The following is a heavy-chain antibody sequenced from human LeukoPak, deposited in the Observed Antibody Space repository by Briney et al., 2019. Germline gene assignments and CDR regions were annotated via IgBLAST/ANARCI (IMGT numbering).Heavy chain of an antibody. D-gene: IGHD2-15*01. CDR2: IYYSGST. CDR1: GGSISSYY. CDR3: ARDLMNCSGGSCYLDAFDI. J-gene: IGHJ3*02. Sequence: SETLSLTCTVSGGSISSYYWSWIRQPPGKGLEWIGYIYYSGSTNYNPSLKSRVTISVDTSKNQFSLKLSSVTAADTAVYYCARDLMNCSGGSCYLDAFDIWGQGTMVTVSS. V-gene: IGHV4-59*01.